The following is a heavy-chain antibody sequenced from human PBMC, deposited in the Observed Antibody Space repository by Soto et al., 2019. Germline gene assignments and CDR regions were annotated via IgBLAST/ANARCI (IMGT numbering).Heavy chain of an antibody. CDR3: ARIVDTGLYYYGMDV. CDR2: IFSNDEK. D-gene: IGHD5-18*01. CDR1: GFSLSNARMG. Sequence: QVTLKESGPVLVKPTETLTLTCTVSGFSLSNARMGVSWIRQPPGKALEWLAHIFSNDEKSYSTSLKSRLTLTKDTSKSQVVLTMTNMDPVDTATYYCARIVDTGLYYYGMDVWGQGTTVTVSS. V-gene: IGHV2-26*01. J-gene: IGHJ6*02.